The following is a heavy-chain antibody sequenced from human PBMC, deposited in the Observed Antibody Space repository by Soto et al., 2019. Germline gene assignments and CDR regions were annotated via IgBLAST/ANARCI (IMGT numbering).Heavy chain of an antibody. CDR3: TRGRTGAGY. D-gene: IGHD3-9*01. CDR2: IKQDGSEQ. CDR1: EFTFSNYW. V-gene: IGHV3-7*01. J-gene: IGHJ4*02. Sequence: EVQLVESGGGLVQPGGSLRLFCAASEFTFSNYWMSWVRQAPGKGLEWLATIKQDGSEQYYVDSAKGRFTISRDIAQNSLSLQMNSLRAEDTALYYCTRGRTGAGYWGQGTLVTVSS.